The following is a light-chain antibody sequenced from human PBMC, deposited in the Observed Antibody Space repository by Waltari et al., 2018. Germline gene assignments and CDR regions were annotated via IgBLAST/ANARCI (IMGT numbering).Light chain of an antibody. CDR3: QQRDSWWT. V-gene: IGKV3-11*01. CDR1: QSISSY. J-gene: IGKJ1*01. Sequence: EIVLTQSPATLSLSPGERATLPCRASQSISSYLAWYQQKPGQAPRLLIYGASNRATGIPARFSGGGSGTDFTLTISSLEPEDFAVYYCQQRDSWWTFGQGTKVEIK. CDR2: GAS.